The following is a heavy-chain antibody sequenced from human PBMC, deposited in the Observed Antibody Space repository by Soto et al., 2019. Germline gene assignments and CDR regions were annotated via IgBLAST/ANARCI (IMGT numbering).Heavy chain of an antibody. Sequence: ASVKVSCKASGGTFGSYAISWVRQAPGQGLEWMGGIIPIFSTPNYAQKFQGRVTITADESTSTAYMELSSLRSEDTAVYYSARPIQYYFDTSAQSAWFDPWGQGTLVTVSS. CDR3: ARPIQYYFDTSAQSAWFDP. V-gene: IGHV1-69*13. D-gene: IGHD3-22*01. CDR2: IIPIFSTP. J-gene: IGHJ5*02. CDR1: GGTFGSYA.